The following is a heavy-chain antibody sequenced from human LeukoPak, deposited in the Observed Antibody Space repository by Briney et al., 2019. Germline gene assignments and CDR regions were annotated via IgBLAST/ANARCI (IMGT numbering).Heavy chain of an antibody. J-gene: IGHJ6*03. CDR1: GYIFTSYY. V-gene: IGHV1-46*01. CDR2: INPSGGST. D-gene: IGHD1-26*01. CDR3: ARDGKRYSGSLNYMDV. Sequence: ASVKVSCKASGYIFTSYYMHWVRQAPGQGLEWMGIINPSGGSTAYAQKFQGRVTMTRDMSTSTVYMELSSLRSEDTAIYYCARDGKRYSGSLNYMDVWGKGTTVTVSS.